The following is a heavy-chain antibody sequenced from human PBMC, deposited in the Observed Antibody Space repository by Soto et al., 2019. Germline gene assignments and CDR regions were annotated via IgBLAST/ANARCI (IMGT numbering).Heavy chain of an antibody. V-gene: IGHV4-4*07. J-gene: IGHJ1*01. CDR1: GSYISVSS. D-gene: IGHD1-7*01. CDR2: ITNNGNT. CDR3: ARETGENWTYEAH. Sequence: QVQQQAAAPGLVKSSAPLSTTCGAAGSYISVSSWCWLRQPAGKGLEWIGRITNNGNTQKNPSFKSRVTMSIDTSRNHFSLNLQSATAADTALYYCARETGENWTYEAHWGPGTLVTVSS.